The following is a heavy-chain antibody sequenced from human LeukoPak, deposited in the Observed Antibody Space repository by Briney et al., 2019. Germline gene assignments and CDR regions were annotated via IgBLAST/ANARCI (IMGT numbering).Heavy chain of an antibody. Sequence: GGSLRLSCAASGFTFSSYEMNWVRQAPGKGLEWVSYISSSGSTIYYADSVKGRFTISRDNAKNSLYLQMNSLRAEDTAVHYCAREKDTALAVDYWGQGTLVTVSS. D-gene: IGHD5-18*01. CDR1: GFTFSSYE. CDR2: ISSSGSTI. V-gene: IGHV3-48*03. CDR3: AREKDTALAVDY. J-gene: IGHJ4*02.